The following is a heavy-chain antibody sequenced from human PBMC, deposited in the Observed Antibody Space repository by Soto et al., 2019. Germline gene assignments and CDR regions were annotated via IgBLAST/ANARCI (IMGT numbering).Heavy chain of an antibody. CDR1: GGTFSSYA. CDR3: ARYRLWSSGYYPKDAFDI. J-gene: IGHJ3*02. D-gene: IGHD3-22*01. CDR2: IIPIFGTA. Sequence: ASEKVSCKASGGTFSSYAISWVRQASGQGLEWMGGIIPIFGTANYAQKFQGRVTITADESTSTAYMELSSLRSEDTAVYYCARYRLWSSGYYPKDAFDIWGQGTMVTVSS. V-gene: IGHV1-69*13.